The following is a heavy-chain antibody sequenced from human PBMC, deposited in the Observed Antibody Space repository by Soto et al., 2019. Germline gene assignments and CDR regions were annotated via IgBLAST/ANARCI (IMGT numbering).Heavy chain of an antibody. CDR3: ARGLSVTLFDN. V-gene: IGHV4-31*03. D-gene: IGHD4-17*01. CDR1: GGSISTGGYY. Sequence: QVQLQESGPGLVKPSQTLSLTCTVSGGSISTGGYYWTWIRQHPGKGLEWIGYIYYSGSTYYNPSLKSRVTISVDTSKNQFSLKLSSVTAADTDVYYCARGLSVTLFDNWCQGTLVTVSS. J-gene: IGHJ4*02. CDR2: IYYSGST.